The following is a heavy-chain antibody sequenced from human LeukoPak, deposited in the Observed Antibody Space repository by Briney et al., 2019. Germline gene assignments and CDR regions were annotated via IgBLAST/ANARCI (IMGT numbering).Heavy chain of an antibody. CDR2: INGDGRNI. D-gene: IGHD3-9*01. V-gene: IGHV3-74*01. J-gene: IGHJ6*02. CDR1: GSTFSSYW. CDR3: TRDLMDYDVSTGLHHYYMDV. Sequence: GGSLRLSCVASGSTFSSYWMHWVRQDPREGLVWVSRINGDGRNINYADSVRGRFTISRDNAKNTLYLQMNTLRVEDTAVYYCTRDLMDYDVSTGLHHYYMDVWGRGTTVTVSS.